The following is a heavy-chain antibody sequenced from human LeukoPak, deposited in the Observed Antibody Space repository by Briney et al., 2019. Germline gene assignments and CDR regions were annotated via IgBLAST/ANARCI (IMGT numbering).Heavy chain of an antibody. V-gene: IGHV1-2*02. CDR3: ARYSSGWDNNWFDP. CDR1: GYTFTGYY. D-gene: IGHD6-19*01. J-gene: IGHJ5*02. Sequence: GASVKVSCKASGYTFTGYYMHWVRQAPGQGLEWMGWINPNSGGTNYAQKFQGRVTMTRDTSISAAYMELSRLRSDDTAVYYCARYSSGWDNNWFDPWGQGTLVTVSS. CDR2: INPNSGGT.